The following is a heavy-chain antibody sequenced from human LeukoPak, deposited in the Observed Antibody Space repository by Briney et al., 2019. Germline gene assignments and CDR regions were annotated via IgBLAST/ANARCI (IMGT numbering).Heavy chain of an antibody. Sequence: GGSLRLSCAASGFTFRSYGMHWARQAPGKGLEWVAFIRFDGSNKYYADSVKGRFTISRDDSKNTLFLQMNSLRAEDTAVYYCARDGGAAAPWAFDIWGQGTMVTVSS. V-gene: IGHV3-30*02. J-gene: IGHJ3*02. CDR3: ARDGGAAAPWAFDI. D-gene: IGHD6-13*01. CDR1: GFTFRSYG. CDR2: IRFDGSNK.